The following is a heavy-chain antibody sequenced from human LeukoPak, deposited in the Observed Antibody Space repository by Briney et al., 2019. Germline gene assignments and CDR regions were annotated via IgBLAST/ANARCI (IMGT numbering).Heavy chain of an antibody. V-gene: IGHV3-30*18. CDR3: AKPVGQQLPPEF. CDR1: GFTVSSYS. D-gene: IGHD6-13*01. Sequence: GGSLRLSCAASGFTVSSYSMNWVRQAPGKGLEWVAVISYDGSEKYYAESVKGRFTISGDDSKNTAYLQMNSLRAEDTAVYYCAKPVGQQLPPEFWGQEPLVTVPS. J-gene: IGHJ4*02. CDR2: ISYDGSEK.